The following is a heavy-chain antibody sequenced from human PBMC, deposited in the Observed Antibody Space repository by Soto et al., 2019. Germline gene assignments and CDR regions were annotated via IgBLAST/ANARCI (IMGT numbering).Heavy chain of an antibody. CDR3: ARDRSYCSSTSCHWFDP. V-gene: IGHV1-3*01. CDR2: INAGNGNT. Sequence: ASVKVSCKASGYTFTDNAMHWVRQAPGQRLEWMGWINAGNGNTKYSQKFQGRVTITRDTSASTAYMELSSLRSEDTAVYYCARDRSYCSSTSCHWFDPWGQGTLVTVSS. J-gene: IGHJ5*02. D-gene: IGHD2-2*01. CDR1: GYTFTDNA.